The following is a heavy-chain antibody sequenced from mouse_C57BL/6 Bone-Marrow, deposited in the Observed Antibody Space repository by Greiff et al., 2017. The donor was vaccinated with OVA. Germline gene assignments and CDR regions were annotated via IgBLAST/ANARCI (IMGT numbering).Heavy chain of an antibody. J-gene: IGHJ4*01. CDR3: TLYYAMDY. V-gene: IGHV14-1*01. Sequence: EVQLVESGAELVRPGASVKLSCTASGFNFTDYYIHWLKPPPEQVLEWIGRIDPEDGDTEYAPKFQGKATMTADTSSNTAYLQLSSLTSEDTAVYYCTLYYAMDYWGQGTSVTVSS. CDR2: IDPEDGDT. CDR1: GFNFTDYY.